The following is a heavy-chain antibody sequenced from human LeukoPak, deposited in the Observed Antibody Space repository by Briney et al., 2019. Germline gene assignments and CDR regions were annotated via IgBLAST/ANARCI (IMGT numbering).Heavy chain of an antibody. Sequence: GGSLRLSCAASGFTFSSYGMHWVRQAPGKGLEWVAFIRYDGGNKYYADSVKGRFTISRDNSKNTLYLQMNSLRAEDTAVYYCAKDDDGEARVYWGQGTLVTVSS. D-gene: IGHD4-17*01. V-gene: IGHV3-30*02. CDR1: GFTFSSYG. CDR2: IRYDGGNK. CDR3: AKDDDGEARVY. J-gene: IGHJ4*02.